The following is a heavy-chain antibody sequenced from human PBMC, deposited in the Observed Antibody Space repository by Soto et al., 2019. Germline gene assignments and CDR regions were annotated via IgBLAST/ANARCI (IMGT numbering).Heavy chain of an antibody. Sequence: GGSLRLSCTASGFTFTSYGMGWVRQAPGKGLQWVSTIRGDGGQTHYTDSVKGRFSISRDNSKNTVYLQMDSLRAEDTAMYFCARDVGLDSDDFFAYWGQGTQVTVSS. V-gene: IGHV3-23*01. CDR1: GFTFTSYG. CDR3: ARDVGLDSDDFFAY. J-gene: IGHJ4*02. CDR2: IRGDGGQT. D-gene: IGHD3-9*01.